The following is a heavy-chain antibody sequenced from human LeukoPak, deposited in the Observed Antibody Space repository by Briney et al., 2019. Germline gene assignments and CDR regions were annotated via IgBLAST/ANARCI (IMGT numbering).Heavy chain of an antibody. V-gene: IGHV4-34*01. CDR2: INHSGST. CDR1: GGSFSGDY. J-gene: IGHJ4*02. D-gene: IGHD6-13*01. Sequence: PSETLSLTCAVYGGSFSGDYWSWIRQPPGKGLEWIGEINHSGSTNYNPSLKSRVTISVDTSKNQFSLKLSSVTAADTAVYYCAREIGSSSWYVYCDYWGQGTLVTVSS. CDR3: AREIGSSSWYVYCDY.